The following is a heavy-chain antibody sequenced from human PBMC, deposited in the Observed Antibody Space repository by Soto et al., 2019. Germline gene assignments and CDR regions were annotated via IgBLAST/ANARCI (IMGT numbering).Heavy chain of an antibody. CDR1: GYSFTSYE. CDR3: ARRPDLVYYYYYYRGV. J-gene: IGHJ6*03. V-gene: IGHV1-8*01. D-gene: IGHD6-6*01. Sequence: QVQLGQSGAEVKKPGASVKVSCKASGYSFTSYEIYWVRQATGQGLEWMGGMNPNSGYTGYSQKLQGRVTMTRNTSISTAYMQLTSLRSEDTAVHYCARRPDLVYYYYYYRGVWGKGTTVTVSS. CDR2: MNPNSGYT.